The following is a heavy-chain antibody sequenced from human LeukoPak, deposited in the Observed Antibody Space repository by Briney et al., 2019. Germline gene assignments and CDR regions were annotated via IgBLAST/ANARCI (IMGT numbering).Heavy chain of an antibody. V-gene: IGHV3-9*01. Sequence: GGSLRLSCAASGFTFDNFAMHWVRQAPGKGLEWVSGITWNSRVKTYTPSVKGRFTISRDNAKNSLDLQMNSLRAEDTAVYYCARDSVAGRPLDYWGQGTLVTVSS. J-gene: IGHJ4*02. D-gene: IGHD6-19*01. CDR1: GFTFDNFA. CDR2: ITWNSRVK. CDR3: ARDSVAGRPLDY.